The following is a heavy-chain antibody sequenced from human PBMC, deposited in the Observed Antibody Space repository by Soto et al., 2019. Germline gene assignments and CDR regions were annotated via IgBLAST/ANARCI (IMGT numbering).Heavy chain of an antibody. Sequence: QVQLVQSGAEVKKPGSSVKVSCKSSGGTFSSYAISWVRQAPGQGLEWMGGIIPIFGTPNYAQKFQGRVTITADKSTSTAYMELSSLRSEDTAVYYCERDRNSGYDLRLYWFDPWGQGTLVTVSS. CDR3: ERDRNSGYDLRLYWFDP. D-gene: IGHD5-12*01. CDR2: IIPIFGTP. J-gene: IGHJ5*02. V-gene: IGHV1-69*06. CDR1: GGTFSSYA.